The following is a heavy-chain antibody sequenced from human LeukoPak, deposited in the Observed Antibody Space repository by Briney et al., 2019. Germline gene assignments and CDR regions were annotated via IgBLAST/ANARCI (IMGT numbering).Heavy chain of an antibody. CDR2: INPSGGST. CDR1: GYTFTSYY. V-gene: IGHV1-46*01. J-gene: IGHJ5*02. CDR3: ARADCSSTSCPKGPFDP. Sequence: ASVKVSCKASGYTFTSYYMHWVRQAPGQGLEWMGIINPSGGSTSYAQKFQGRVTMTRDTSTSTVYMELSSLRSEDTAVYYCARADCSSTSCPKGPFDPWGQGTLVTVSS. D-gene: IGHD2-2*01.